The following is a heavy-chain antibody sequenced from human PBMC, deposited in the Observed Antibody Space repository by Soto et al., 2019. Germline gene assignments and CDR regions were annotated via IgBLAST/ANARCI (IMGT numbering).Heavy chain of an antibody. CDR1: GFTVSSNY. Sequence: EVQLVETGGGLIQPGGSLRLSCAASGFTVSSNYMSRVRQAPGKGLEWVSVIYSGGSTYYADSVKGRFTISRDNSKNTLYLQMNSLRAEDTAVYYCARVTAMFVGYYFDYWGQGTLVTVSS. D-gene: IGHD5-18*01. V-gene: IGHV3-53*02. CDR3: ARVTAMFVGYYFDY. CDR2: IYSGGST. J-gene: IGHJ4*02.